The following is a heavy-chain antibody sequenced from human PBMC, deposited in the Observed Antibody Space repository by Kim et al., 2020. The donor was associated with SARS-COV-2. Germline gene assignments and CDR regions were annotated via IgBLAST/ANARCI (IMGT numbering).Heavy chain of an antibody. D-gene: IGHD5-12*01. CDR3: ARSPSEKYSGYDFYYFDY. CDR2: IIPIFGTA. J-gene: IGHJ4*02. Sequence: SVKVSCKASGGTFSSYAISWVRQAPGQGLEWMGGIIPIFGTANYAQKFQGRVTITADESTSTAYMELSSLRSEDTAVYYCARSPSEKYSGYDFYYFDYWGQGTLVTVSS. V-gene: IGHV1-69*13. CDR1: GGTFSSYA.